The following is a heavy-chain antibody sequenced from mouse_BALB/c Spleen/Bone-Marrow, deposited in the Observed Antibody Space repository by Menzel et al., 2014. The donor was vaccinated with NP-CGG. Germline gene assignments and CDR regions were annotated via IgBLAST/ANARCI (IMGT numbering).Heavy chain of an antibody. D-gene: IGHD1-1*01. Sequence: QVQLQQPGPGLVAPSQSLSITCTVSGFSLTGYGVNWVRQPPGKGLEWLGMIWGDGRTDYNSALKSRLSISKDNSKSQVFIKMNSRQTDDTARYYCARHYGSNYYAMDYWGQGTSVTVSS. J-gene: IGHJ4*01. V-gene: IGHV2-6-7*01. CDR1: GFSLTGYG. CDR2: IWGDGRT. CDR3: ARHYGSNYYAMDY.